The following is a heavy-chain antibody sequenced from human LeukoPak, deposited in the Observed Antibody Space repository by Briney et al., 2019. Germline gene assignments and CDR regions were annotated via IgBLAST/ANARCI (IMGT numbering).Heavy chain of an antibody. J-gene: IGHJ4*02. CDR3: ARARGSSGWYGDFDY. V-gene: IGHV3-30*03. D-gene: IGHD6-19*01. Sequence: GGSLRLSCAASGFTFSSYSMNWVRQAPGKGLEWVAVISYDGSNKYYADSVKGRFTISRDNSKNTLYLQMNSLRAEDTAVYYCARARGSSGWYGDFDYWGQGTLVTVSS. CDR1: GFTFSSYS. CDR2: ISYDGSNK.